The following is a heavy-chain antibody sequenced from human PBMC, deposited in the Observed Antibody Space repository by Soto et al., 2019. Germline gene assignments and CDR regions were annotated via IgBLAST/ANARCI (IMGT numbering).Heavy chain of an antibody. J-gene: IGHJ3*02. Sequence: QVQLVQSGAEVKKPGASVKVSCKASGYTFTSYGNSWVRQAPGQGLEWMGWISAYNGNTNYAQKLQGRVTMTTDTSTSTAYMELRSLRSDDTAVYYCAREKGPNYGDYGLGAFDIWGQGTMVTVSS. V-gene: IGHV1-18*01. D-gene: IGHD4-17*01. CDR2: ISAYNGNT. CDR3: AREKGPNYGDYGLGAFDI. CDR1: GYTFTSYG.